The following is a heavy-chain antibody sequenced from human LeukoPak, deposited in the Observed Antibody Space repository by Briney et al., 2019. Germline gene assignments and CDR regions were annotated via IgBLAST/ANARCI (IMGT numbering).Heavy chain of an antibody. D-gene: IGHD2-2*01. Sequence: GESLKISCKGSGYSFSNYWVAWVRQMPGKGLEWMGIIYPGDSDTRYSPSFQGQVTISVDRSTSTAYLQWSSLKASDTAIYYRARMCSSTSPFDYWGQGALVTVPS. CDR2: IYPGDSDT. J-gene: IGHJ4*02. CDR1: GYSFSNYW. CDR3: ARMCSSTSPFDY. V-gene: IGHV5-51*01.